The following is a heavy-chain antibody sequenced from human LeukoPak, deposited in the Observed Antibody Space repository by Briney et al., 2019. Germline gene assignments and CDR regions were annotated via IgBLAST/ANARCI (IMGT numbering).Heavy chain of an antibody. Sequence: GGSLRLSCAASGFTFSSYWMSWVRQAPGKGLEWVANIKQDGSEKYYVDSVKGRFTISRDNAKNSLYLQMNSLRAEDTAVYYCARDRGVWGSYRYWHWGQGTLVTVSS. D-gene: IGHD3-16*02. J-gene: IGHJ4*02. CDR3: ARDRGVWGSYRYWH. CDR1: GFTFSSYW. CDR2: IKQDGSEK. V-gene: IGHV3-7*01.